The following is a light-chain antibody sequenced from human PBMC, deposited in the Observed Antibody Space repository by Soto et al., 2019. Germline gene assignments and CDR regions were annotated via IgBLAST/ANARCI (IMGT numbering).Light chain of an antibody. J-gene: IGKJ1*01. CDR3: QQFNTSPWT. Sequence: EIVMTQSPDILSVSPGERATLSCRANQSISSNLAWYQQKPGQAPRLLIYGAATRATGIPARFSGSGSGTDFTLTINSLQSDDFATYYCQQFNTSPWTFGQGTKVEIK. CDR2: GAA. V-gene: IGKV3-15*01. CDR1: QSISSN.